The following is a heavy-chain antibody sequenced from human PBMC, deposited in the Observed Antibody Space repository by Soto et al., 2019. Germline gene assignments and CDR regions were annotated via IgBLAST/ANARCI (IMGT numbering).Heavy chain of an antibody. V-gene: IGHV2-5*02. CDR1: GFSLSTSGVG. CDR2: IYWDDDK. Sequence: QITLKESGPTLVKPTQTLTLTCTFSGFSLSTSGVGVGWIRQPPGKALEWLALIYWDDDKRYSPSLKSRLTIPKDTSKNQVVLTMTNMDPVDTATYYCAHRATGDLNWYFDLWGRGTLVTVSS. D-gene: IGHD7-27*01. J-gene: IGHJ2*01. CDR3: AHRATGDLNWYFDL.